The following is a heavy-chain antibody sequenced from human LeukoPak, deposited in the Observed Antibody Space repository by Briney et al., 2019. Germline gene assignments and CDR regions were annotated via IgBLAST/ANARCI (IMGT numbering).Heavy chain of an antibody. J-gene: IGHJ4*02. CDR2: IFHSGST. CDR3: ARVLTIGGMRFDS. V-gene: IGHV4-34*09. D-gene: IGHD3-10*01. CDR1: GFTFSSYA. Sequence: LRLSCAASGFTFSSYAMNWVRQRPGKGLEWIGHIFHSGSTYYNPSLQSQSIISIDTSKNQFSLNLNSVTAADTAVYYCARVLTIGGMRFDSWGQGTLVTVSS.